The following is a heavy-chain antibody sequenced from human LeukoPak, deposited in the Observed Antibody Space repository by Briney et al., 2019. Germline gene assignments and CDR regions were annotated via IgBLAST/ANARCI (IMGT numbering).Heavy chain of an antibody. D-gene: IGHD3-3*01. V-gene: IGHV3-23*01. CDR1: GFTFSSYA. Sequence: GGSLRLSCAASGFTFSSYAMTWVRQAPGKGLEWVSAISGSGDTTYSADSVKGRFTISRDNSKNTLYLQMNSLRAEDTAVYYCARDSYDFWSGYPTHSNWFDPWGQGTLVTVSS. CDR2: ISGSGDTT. CDR3: ARDSYDFWSGYPTHSNWFDP. J-gene: IGHJ5*02.